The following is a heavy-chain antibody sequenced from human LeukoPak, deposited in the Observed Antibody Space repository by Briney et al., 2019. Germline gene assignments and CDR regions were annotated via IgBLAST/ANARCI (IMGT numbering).Heavy chain of an antibody. CDR2: ISAYNGNT. V-gene: IGHV1-18*01. J-gene: IGHJ6*03. CDR1: GYTFTSYG. CDR3: ARGAMVSGGDPLGLDYYYYYMDV. D-gene: IGHD5-18*01. Sequence: APVRVSCKASGYTFTSYGISWVRQAPGQGLEWMGWISAYNGNTNYAQKLQGRVTMTTDTSTSTAYMELRSLRSDDTAVYYCARGAMVSGGDPLGLDYYYYYMDVWGKGTTVTVSS.